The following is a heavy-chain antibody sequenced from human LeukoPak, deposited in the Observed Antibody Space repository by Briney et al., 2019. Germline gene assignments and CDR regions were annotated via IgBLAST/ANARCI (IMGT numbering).Heavy chain of an antibody. V-gene: IGHV4-39*07. J-gene: IGHJ4*02. CDR1: GGSISSSSYY. D-gene: IGHD3-3*01. Sequence: SETLSLTCTVSGGSISSSSYYWGWIRQPPGKGLEWIGSIYYSGSTYYNPSLKSRVTISVDTSKNQFSLKLTSVTAADTAVYYCARKEWVPYYFDYWGQGTLVTVSS. CDR2: IYYSGST. CDR3: ARKEWVPYYFDY.